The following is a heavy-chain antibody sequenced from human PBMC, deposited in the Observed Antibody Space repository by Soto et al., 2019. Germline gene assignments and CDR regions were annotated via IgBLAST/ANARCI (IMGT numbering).Heavy chain of an antibody. CDR2: VYYSASA. Sequence: PSETLSLTCTVSGGSLSSFYWSWVRQPPGKGLEWIGYVYYSASANYNPSLMSRVSISLDPSKKHFSLQLTSVTAADTAVYYCASGSQLYPCLFDPWGQGSLVTVSS. CDR1: GGSLSSFY. J-gene: IGHJ5*02. D-gene: IGHD1-26*01. V-gene: IGHV4-59*01. CDR3: ASGSQLYPCLFDP.